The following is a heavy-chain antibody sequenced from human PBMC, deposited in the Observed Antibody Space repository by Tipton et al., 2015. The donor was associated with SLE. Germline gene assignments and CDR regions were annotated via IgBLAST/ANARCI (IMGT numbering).Heavy chain of an antibody. CDR1: GGSISSGGYY. D-gene: IGHD1-26*01. CDR2: ISNVGNT. J-gene: IGHJ4*02. Sequence: TLSLTCTVSGGSISSGGYYWDWIRQPPGKGLEWIGSISNVGNTYYNPSLKTRVTISLHTSRNQFSLRLSSVTAADTAVYYCARLSRGAERADYWGQGTLVTVSS. CDR3: ARLSRGAERADY. V-gene: IGHV4-39*07.